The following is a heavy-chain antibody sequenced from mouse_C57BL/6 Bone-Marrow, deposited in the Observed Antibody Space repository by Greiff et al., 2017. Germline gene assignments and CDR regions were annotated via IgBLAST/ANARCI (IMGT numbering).Heavy chain of an antibody. V-gene: IGHV1-74*01. CDR1: GYTFTSYW. Sequence: QVQLQQPGAELVKPGASVKVSCKASGYTFTSYWMHWVKQRPGQGLEWIGRIHPSDSDTNYNQKFKGKATLTVDKSSSTAYMQLSSLTSEDSAVYYCASVGGYYTYFYAMYYWGQGTSVTVSS. J-gene: IGHJ4*01. CDR2: IHPSDSDT. D-gene: IGHD2-12*01. CDR3: ASVGGYYTYFYAMYY.